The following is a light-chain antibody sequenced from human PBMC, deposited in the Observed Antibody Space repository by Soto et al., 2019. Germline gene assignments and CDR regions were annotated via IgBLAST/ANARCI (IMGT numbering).Light chain of an antibody. V-gene: IGKV1-16*01. CDR1: QNINSY. CDR2: DAT. J-gene: IGKJ4*01. CDR3: QQYERYNPS. Sequence: DIQMTQSPSSLSASVGDRVTIICRASQNINSYSAWFQQKPGKAPKSLIYDATSLQSGVPSRFSGSGSGTDFSLTISSLQPEDAATYYCQQYERYNPSFGGGTKLEI.